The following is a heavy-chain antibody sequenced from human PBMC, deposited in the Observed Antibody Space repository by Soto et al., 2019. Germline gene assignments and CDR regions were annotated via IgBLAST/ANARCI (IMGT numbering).Heavy chain of an antibody. Sequence: LRLSCAASGFTFSSGAMSWVRQAPVRGLEWVSSISGAGGSTSYADSVKGRFTISRDNSKNTLDLHMNNLRADDTAVYYCAKGNWGHVAAFHFDWWGQGTLVTVSS. V-gene: IGHV3-23*01. CDR2: ISGAGGST. D-gene: IGHD6-19*01. CDR1: GFTFSSGA. CDR3: AKGNWGHVAAFHFDW. J-gene: IGHJ4*02.